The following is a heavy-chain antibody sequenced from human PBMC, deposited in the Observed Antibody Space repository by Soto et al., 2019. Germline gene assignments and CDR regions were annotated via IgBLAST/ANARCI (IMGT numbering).Heavy chain of an antibody. J-gene: IGHJ6*02. CDR3: VKATTVTNYHGMDV. CDR1: GFTFDDYA. CDR2: ISWNSGSI. V-gene: IGHV3-9*01. Sequence: EVQLVESGGGLVQPGRSLRLSCAASGFTFDDYAMHWVRQAPGKGLEWVSGISWNSGSIGYADSVKGRFTISRDNAKNSLYLQMNSLSAEDTALYYCVKATTVTNYHGMDVWGQGTTVTVSS. D-gene: IGHD1-7*01.